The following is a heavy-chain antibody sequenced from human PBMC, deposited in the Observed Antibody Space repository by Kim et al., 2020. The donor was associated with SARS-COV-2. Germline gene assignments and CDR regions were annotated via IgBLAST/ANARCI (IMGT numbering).Heavy chain of an antibody. V-gene: IGHV4-61*01. CDR2: ISYSGST. CDR3: ARSGASGGLY. CDR1: GGSVSNGRYY. Sequence: SETLSLTCTVSGGSVSNGRYYWSWIRQPPGKGLEWIARISYSGSTKYNPSLKSRVTISADTSKNQFSLKLDSVTAADTAVYYCARSGASGGLYWGQGTLVAVSS. D-gene: IGHD2-8*02. J-gene: IGHJ4*02.